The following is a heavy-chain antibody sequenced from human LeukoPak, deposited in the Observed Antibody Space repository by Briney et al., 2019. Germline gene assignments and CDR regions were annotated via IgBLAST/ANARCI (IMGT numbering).Heavy chain of an antibody. CDR1: GFTFSSYA. CDR2: ITGSGGTT. D-gene: IGHD2-15*01. CDR3: ARHRSGGSQDDAFDI. J-gene: IGHJ3*02. Sequence: GQSLRLSCAASGFTFSSYAMSWVRQAPGKGLEWVSSITGSGGTTHHADSVKGRFTISRDNSKNTLFLQMNSLRAEDTAVYYCARHRSGGSQDDAFDIWGQGTMVTVSS. V-gene: IGHV3-23*01.